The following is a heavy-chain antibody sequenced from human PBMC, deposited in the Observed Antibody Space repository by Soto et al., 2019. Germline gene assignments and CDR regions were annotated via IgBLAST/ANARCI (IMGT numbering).Heavy chain of an antibody. J-gene: IGHJ6*02. CDR1: GFTFSSYG. V-gene: IGHV3-30*18. Sequence: PLRLSCAASGFTFSSYGMHWLRQAPGKGLEWVAVISYDGSNKYYADSVKGRFTISRDNSKNTLYLQMNGLRAEDTAVYYCANALDGDYFYYYSGMDVWGQGTTVAVSS. CDR3: ANALDGDYFYYYSGMDV. D-gene: IGHD4-17*01. CDR2: ISYDGSNK.